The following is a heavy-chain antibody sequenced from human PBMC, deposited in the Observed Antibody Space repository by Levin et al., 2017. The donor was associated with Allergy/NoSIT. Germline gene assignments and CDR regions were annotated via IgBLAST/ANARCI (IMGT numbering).Heavy chain of an antibody. J-gene: IGHJ6*03. CDR2: ISSSSSTI. V-gene: IGHV3-48*02. Sequence: GESLKISCAASGFTFSRYSMNWVRQAPGKGLEWVSYISSSSSTIYYADSVKGRFTISRDNAKKSLYLQMNSLRDEDTAVYHWSRGVNYVYIWGSYGGYMDVWGKGTTVTVSS. CDR1: GFTFSRYS. CDR3: SRGVNYVYIWGSYGGYMDV. D-gene: IGHD3-16*01.